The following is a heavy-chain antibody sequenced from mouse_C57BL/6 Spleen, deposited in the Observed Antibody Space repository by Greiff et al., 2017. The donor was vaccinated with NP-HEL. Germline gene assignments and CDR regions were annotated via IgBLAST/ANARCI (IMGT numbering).Heavy chain of an antibody. V-gene: IGHV1-69*01. Sequence: QVQLQQPGAELVMPGASVKLSCKASGYTFTSYWMHWVKQRPGQGLEWIGEIDPSDSYTNYNQKFKGKSTLTVDKSSSTAYMQLSSLTSEDSAVYNSVRLYHSSSLDYRGEDTTLTDSS. CDR1: GYTFTSYW. CDR3: VRLYHSSSLDY. CDR2: IDPSDSYT. J-gene: IGHJ2*01. D-gene: IGHD3-1*01.